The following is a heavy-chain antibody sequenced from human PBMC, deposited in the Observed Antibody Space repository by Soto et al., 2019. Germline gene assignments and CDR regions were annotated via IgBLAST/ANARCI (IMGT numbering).Heavy chain of an antibody. CDR1: GFSFSSYS. CDR3: VRDSGWAFDI. V-gene: IGHV3-48*02. Sequence: EVQLVESGGGLVQPGQSLRVSCAASGFSFSSYSMNWVRQAQGKGLEWISYISSSKTYIWYADSVKGRFTISRDNAKNSLSLQMNSLRDEDTAVYYCVRDSGWAFDIWGLGTMVTVSS. J-gene: IGHJ3*02. CDR2: ISSSKTYI. D-gene: IGHD6-19*01.